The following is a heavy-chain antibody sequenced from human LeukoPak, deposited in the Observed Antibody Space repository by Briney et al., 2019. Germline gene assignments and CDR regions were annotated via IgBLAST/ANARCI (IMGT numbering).Heavy chain of an antibody. CDR1: GGSFSVYY. CDR3: ARIRHYYDFWSGPYNWFDP. D-gene: IGHD3-3*01. J-gene: IGHJ5*02. CDR2: INHSGST. V-gene: IGHV4-34*01. Sequence: SETLSLTCAVYGGSFSVYYWSWIRQPPGKGLEWIGEINHSGSTNYNPSLKSRVTISVDTSKNQFSLKLSSVTAADTAVYYCARIRHYYDFWSGPYNWFDPWGQGTLVTVSS.